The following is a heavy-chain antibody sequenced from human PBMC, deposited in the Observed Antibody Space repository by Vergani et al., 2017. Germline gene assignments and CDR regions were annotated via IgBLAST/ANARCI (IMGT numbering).Heavy chain of an antibody. CDR3: VRDRGLCAGGRGYTEAWDY. CDR2: ISFDGTNE. Sequence: QVQLVESGGGVVQPRTSLRLSCVVSGFALNRHAMYWVRQAPGKGLEWVVGISFDGTNEYYPDLVKGRFTISRDIAKNTLYLQVRSLRLEDTGVYHCVRDRGLCAGGRGYTEAWDYWGQGTPVTVSS. V-gene: IGHV3-30-3*01. J-gene: IGHJ4*02. D-gene: IGHD6-25*01. CDR1: GFALNRHA.